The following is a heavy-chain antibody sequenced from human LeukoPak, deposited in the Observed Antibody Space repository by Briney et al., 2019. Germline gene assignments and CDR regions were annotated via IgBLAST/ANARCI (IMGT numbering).Heavy chain of an antibody. CDR1: GASISSYY. CDR2: INHSGST. J-gene: IGHJ4*02. V-gene: IGHV4-34*01. CDR3: ARMHVLLWFRELLSGRYFDY. Sequence: PSETLSLTCTVSGASISSYYWSWIRQPPGKGLEWIGEINHSGSTNYNPSLKSRVTISVDTSKNQFSLKLSSVTAADTAVYYCARMHVLLWFRELLSGRYFDYWGQGTLVTISS. D-gene: IGHD3-10*01.